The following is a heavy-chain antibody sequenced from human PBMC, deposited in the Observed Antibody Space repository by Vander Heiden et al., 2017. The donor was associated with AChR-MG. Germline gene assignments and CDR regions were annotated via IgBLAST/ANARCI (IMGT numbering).Heavy chain of an antibody. J-gene: IGHJ6*02. CDR1: GYPFPSSD. CDR3: ARVARVDSSSWYLGVYYYYYGMDV. D-gene: IGHD6-13*01. Sequence: QVQLVQSGAEVTKPGASVKVSCQASGYPFPSSDLNWVRQATGQGLEWMGWMNPNSGNTGYAQKFQGRVTMTRNTSISTAYMELSSLRSEDTAVYYCARVARVDSSSWYLGVYYYYYGMDVWGQGTTVTVSS. V-gene: IGHV1-8*01. CDR2: MNPNSGNT.